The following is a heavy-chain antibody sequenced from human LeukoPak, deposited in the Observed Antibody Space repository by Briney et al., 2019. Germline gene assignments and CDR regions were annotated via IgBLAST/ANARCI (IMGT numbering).Heavy chain of an antibody. CDR2: SSTVTGNI. Sequence: GGSLRLSCAASVFAFISTIIHWFRQAPGRGLEWLSFSSTVTGNIYYADSVKGRFTISRDNAKSSLNLQMSSLRAEDTAVYFCATTGNFYDMDVWGKGTTVTVSS. CDR1: VFAFISTI. V-gene: IGHV3-48*04. J-gene: IGHJ6*03. CDR3: ATTGNFYDMDV. D-gene: IGHD1-1*01.